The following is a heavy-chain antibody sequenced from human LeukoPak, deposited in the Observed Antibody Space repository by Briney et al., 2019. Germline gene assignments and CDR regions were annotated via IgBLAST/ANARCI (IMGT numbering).Heavy chain of an antibody. CDR3: ARDATRGGDFDS. Sequence: PGGSLRLSCAASGSTFRSYWMGWVRQTPGRGLEWLANINEDGSTTYYVDSVRGRFTISRNNADNSLYLQMNSLRAEDTAVYYCARDATRGGDFDSWGQGTLVTVSS. V-gene: IGHV3-7*01. CDR1: GSTFRSYW. D-gene: IGHD2-15*01. J-gene: IGHJ4*02. CDR2: INEDGSTT.